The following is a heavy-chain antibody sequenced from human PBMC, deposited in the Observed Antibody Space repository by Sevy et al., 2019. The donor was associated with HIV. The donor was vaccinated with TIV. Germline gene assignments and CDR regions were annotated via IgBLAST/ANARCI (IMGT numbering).Heavy chain of an antibody. J-gene: IGHJ4*02. CDR1: GGSISSSSYY. CDR2: IYYSGST. CDR3: ARQGAVAVRFDY. V-gene: IGHV4-39*01. D-gene: IGHD6-19*01. Sequence: SETLSLTCTVSGGSISSSSYYWGWIRQPPGKGLEWIGSIYYSGSTYYNPSLKSRVTISVDTSKNQFSLKLSSVTAADTAVYYCARQGAVAVRFDYWGQGTLVNVSS.